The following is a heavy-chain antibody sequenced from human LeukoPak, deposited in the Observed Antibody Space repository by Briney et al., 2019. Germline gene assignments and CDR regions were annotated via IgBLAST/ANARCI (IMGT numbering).Heavy chain of an antibody. J-gene: IGHJ3*02. CDR1: GGSFSGYY. Sequence: PSETLSLTCEVYGGSFSGYYWSWIRQPPGKGLEWIGEIVHGGSTNYNPSLKSRVTISLDTSKNQFSLKLSSVTAADTAVYYCAITLVTPMFAFDIWGQGTLVTVSS. V-gene: IGHV4-34*12. D-gene: IGHD4-23*01. CDR3: AITLVTPMFAFDI. CDR2: IVHGGST.